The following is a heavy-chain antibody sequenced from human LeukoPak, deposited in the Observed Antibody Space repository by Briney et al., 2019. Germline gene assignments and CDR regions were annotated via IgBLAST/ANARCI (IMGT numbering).Heavy chain of an antibody. CDR1: GYTFTGYY. Sequence: SVKVSCKASGYTFTGYYLHWVRQAPAQGLEWMGRIIPILGIANYAQKFQGRVTITADKSTSTAYMELSSLRSEDTAVYYCARDRSRKDIVVVPAASELRSDYWGQGTLVTVSS. V-gene: IGHV1-69*04. J-gene: IGHJ4*02. D-gene: IGHD2-2*01. CDR2: IIPILGIA. CDR3: ARDRSRKDIVVVPAASELRSDY.